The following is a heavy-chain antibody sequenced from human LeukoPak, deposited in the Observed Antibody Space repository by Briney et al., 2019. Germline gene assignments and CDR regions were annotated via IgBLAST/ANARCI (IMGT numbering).Heavy chain of an antibody. CDR2: ISSSGDST. CDR3: AKRDGLVLADY. CDR1: GFTFSTYA. V-gene: IGHV3-23*01. J-gene: IGHJ4*02. Sequence: GGSLRLSCAASGFTFSTYAMNWVRQAPGKGLERVSGISSSGDSTYHADSVKGRFTISRDNSKNTLFLQMSSLRAEDTAVYYCAKRDGLVLADYWGQGTLVTVSS. D-gene: IGHD3-3*01.